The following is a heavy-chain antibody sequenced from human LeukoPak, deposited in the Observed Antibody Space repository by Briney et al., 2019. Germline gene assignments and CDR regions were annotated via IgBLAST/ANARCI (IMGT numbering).Heavy chain of an antibody. Sequence: GGSLRLSCVPSGITFSNSALSWVRQAPGKGLEWVSTITKSGDQTYYADSVRGLFTISRDNSKNTLYLQMNSLRAEDTAIYHCVKSAGKDGYRDVFDIWGQGTVVTVSS. CDR2: ITKSGDQT. J-gene: IGHJ3*02. D-gene: IGHD5-24*01. CDR1: GITFSNSA. CDR3: VKSAGKDGYRDVFDI. V-gene: IGHV3-23*01.